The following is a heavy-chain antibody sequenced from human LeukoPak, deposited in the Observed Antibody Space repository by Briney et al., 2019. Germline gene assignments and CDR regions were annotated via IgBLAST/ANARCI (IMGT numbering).Heavy chain of an antibody. D-gene: IGHD2-21*02. J-gene: IGHJ1*01. V-gene: IGHV3-7*01. CDR3: TSWGDTTAEYFQR. Sequence: GGSLRLSCVVSGFTFSSYAMNWVRQAPGKGLEWVAHINPDGRDTYYVDSVKGRFTISRDNAQNSMYLQMNSLRVEDTAVYYCTSWGDTTAEYFQRWGQGTLVTVSS. CDR2: INPDGRDT. CDR1: GFTFSSYA.